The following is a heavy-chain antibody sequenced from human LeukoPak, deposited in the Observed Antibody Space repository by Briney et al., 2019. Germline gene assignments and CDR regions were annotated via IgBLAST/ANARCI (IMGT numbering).Heavy chain of an antibody. D-gene: IGHD2-2*01. CDR3: AKHWAPLVVPAASPFDY. Sequence: GGSLRLSCAASGFTFSSYAMSWVRQAPGKGLEWVSAISGSGGSTYYADSVKGRFTISRDNSKNTLYLQVNSLRAEDTAVYYCAKHWAPLVVPAASPFDYWGQGTLVTVSS. V-gene: IGHV3-23*01. CDR2: ISGSGGST. CDR1: GFTFSSYA. J-gene: IGHJ4*02.